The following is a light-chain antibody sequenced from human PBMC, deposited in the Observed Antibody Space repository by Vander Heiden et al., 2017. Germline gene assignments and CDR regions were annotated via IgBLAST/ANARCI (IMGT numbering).Light chain of an antibody. V-gene: IGLV2-14*01. CDR2: DVS. J-gene: IGLJ2*01. CDR1: SSDVGGYNY. Sequence: QSALTQPASVPGSPGQSITISCTGNSSDVGGYNYVSWYQQHPGKAPKLMIYDVSNRPSGVSNRFSGSKSGNTASLTISGLQAEDEADYYCSSYTSSSTSVVFGGGTKLTVL. CDR3: SSYTSSSTSVV.